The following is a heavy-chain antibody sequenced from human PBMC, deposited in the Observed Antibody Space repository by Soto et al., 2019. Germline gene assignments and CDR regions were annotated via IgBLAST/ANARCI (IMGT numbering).Heavy chain of an antibody. CDR3: AKSRAWFGELSY. Sequence: EVQLLESGGGLVQPGGSLRLSCAASGFTFSSYAMSWVRQAPGKGLEWVSAISGSGGSTYYADSVKGRFTISRDNSKNTLYLQMNSLRAEDTAVYCGAKSRAWFGELSYWGQGTLVTVSS. V-gene: IGHV3-23*01. CDR2: ISGSGGST. CDR1: GFTFSSYA. J-gene: IGHJ4*02. D-gene: IGHD3-10*01.